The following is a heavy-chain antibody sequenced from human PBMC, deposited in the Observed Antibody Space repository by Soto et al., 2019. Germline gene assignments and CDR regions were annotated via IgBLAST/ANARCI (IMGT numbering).Heavy chain of an antibody. D-gene: IGHD3-10*01. CDR3: VRVQVPPTRVRFYGMDA. J-gene: IGHJ6*02. V-gene: IGHV4-30-4*01. Sequence: PSETLSLTCTVSGGSVRSGDYYWSWIRQPPGQGLEWLGNIFHSGSTYYNPSLKSRVAMSVDTSKNQFSLNLSSVTAADTAVYYCVRVQVPPTRVRFYGMDAWGHGTTVTVSS. CDR1: GGSVRSGDYY. CDR2: IFHSGST.